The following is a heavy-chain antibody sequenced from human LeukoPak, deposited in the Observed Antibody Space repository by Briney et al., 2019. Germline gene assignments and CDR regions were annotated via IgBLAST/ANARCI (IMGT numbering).Heavy chain of an antibody. CDR2: ISYDGSNK. CDR1: GFSFSTYW. CDR3: ASGSGSYYKKLDY. J-gene: IGHJ4*02. D-gene: IGHD3-10*01. V-gene: IGHV3-30*03. Sequence: GGSLRLSCAASGFSFSTYWMSWVRQAPGKGLEWVAVISYDGSNKYYADSVKGRFTISRDNSKNTLYLQMNSLRAEDTAVYYCASGSGSYYKKLDYWGQGTLVTVSS.